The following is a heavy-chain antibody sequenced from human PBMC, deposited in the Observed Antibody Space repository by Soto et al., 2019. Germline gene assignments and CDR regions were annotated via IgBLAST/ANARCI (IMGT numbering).Heavy chain of an antibody. CDR2: IYYSGTT. J-gene: IGHJ4*02. D-gene: IGHD2-8*01. Sequence: QVQLQESGPGLVKPSQTLSLTCTVSGGSVSSGGYYWSWIRQHPGTGLEWIGYIYYSGTTYFNPSLKSRASISLDTSKNEFSLKLTSVPAADTAVYYCARRALPQCINGVCYKDGFWDYWGQGALVTVSS. V-gene: IGHV4-31*03. CDR1: GGSVSSGGYY. CDR3: ARRALPQCINGVCYKDGFWDY.